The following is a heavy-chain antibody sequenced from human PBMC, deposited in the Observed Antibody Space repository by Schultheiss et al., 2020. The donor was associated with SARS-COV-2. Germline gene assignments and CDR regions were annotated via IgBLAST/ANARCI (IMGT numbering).Heavy chain of an antibody. J-gene: IGHJ4*02. CDR2: IYHSGSR. CDR1: GGSISSYY. D-gene: IGHD5-12*01. Sequence: SETLSLTCTVSGGSISSYYWSWIRQPPGKGLEWIGSIYHSGSRYYNPSLDSRLTISGDTSRNQFSLKLNSVTAADTAVYYCARHGGRYSIKYHFDSWGQGTLVTVSS. CDR3: ARHGGRYSIKYHFDS. V-gene: IGHV4-59*05.